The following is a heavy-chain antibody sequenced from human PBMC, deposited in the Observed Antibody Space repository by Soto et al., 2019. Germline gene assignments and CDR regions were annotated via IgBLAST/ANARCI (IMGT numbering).Heavy chain of an antibody. Sequence: PGGSLRLSCAASGFTFSRYAMSWVRQAPGKGLEWVSAISGSGGGTYYADSVKDRFTISRDNSKNTLYLQMNSLRAEDTAVYYCANGPTYYYDSSGYFDYWGQGTLVPVSS. CDR2: ISGSGGGT. V-gene: IGHV3-23*01. CDR3: ANGPTYYYDSSGYFDY. D-gene: IGHD3-22*01. CDR1: GFTFSRYA. J-gene: IGHJ4*02.